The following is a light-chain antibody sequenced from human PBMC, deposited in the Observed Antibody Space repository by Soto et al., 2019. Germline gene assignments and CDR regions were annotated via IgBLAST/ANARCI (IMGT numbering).Light chain of an antibody. V-gene: IGLV2-14*01. CDR3: TSYPSASPLV. CDR2: EAA. J-gene: IGLJ2*01. CDR1: SDDIGANNY. Sequence: QSALTQPASVSGSPGQSITISCTGTSDDIGANNYVSWYQHHPGKAPKILIYEAANRPSGISHRFSGAKSGNTASLTISGLQAEDEADYFCTSYPSASPLVFGGGTKLTVL.